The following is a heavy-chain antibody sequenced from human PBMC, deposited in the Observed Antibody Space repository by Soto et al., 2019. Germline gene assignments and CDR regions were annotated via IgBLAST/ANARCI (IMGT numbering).Heavy chain of an antibody. J-gene: IGHJ3*02. CDR1: GFTFSSYS. CDR2: ISSSSSYI. Sequence: GGSLRLSCAASGFTFSSYSMNWVRQAPGKGLEWVSSISSSSSYIYYADSVKGRFTISRDNAKNSLYLQMNSLRAEDTAVYYCARDSTAYYYDSSEDAFDIWGQGTMVTVSS. V-gene: IGHV3-21*01. D-gene: IGHD3-22*01. CDR3: ARDSTAYYYDSSEDAFDI.